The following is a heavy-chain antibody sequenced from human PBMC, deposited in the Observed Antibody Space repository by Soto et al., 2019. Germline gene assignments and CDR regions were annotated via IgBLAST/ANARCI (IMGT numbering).Heavy chain of an antibody. V-gene: IGHV1-69*12. CDR1: GGTFSSYA. D-gene: IGHD2-15*01. Sequence: QVQLVQSGAEVKKPGSSVKVSCKASGGTFSSYAISWVRQAPGQGLEWMGGIIPIFGTANYAQKFQGRVTITADESTSTAYMELSSLRSEDTAVYYCARDSRYCSGGSCYCLPGIDYWGQGTLVTVSS. J-gene: IGHJ4*02. CDR3: ARDSRYCSGGSCYCLPGIDY. CDR2: IIPIFGTA.